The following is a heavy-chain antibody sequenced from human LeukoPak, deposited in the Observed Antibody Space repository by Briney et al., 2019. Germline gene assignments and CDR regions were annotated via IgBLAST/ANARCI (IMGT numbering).Heavy chain of an antibody. V-gene: IGHV3-73*01. D-gene: IGHD1-26*01. J-gene: IGHJ3*02. CDR3: SRLPPENGFYI. CDR1: GFTISGSC. CDR2: IRDEANSDAT. Sequence: GGSLTLSCVVSGFTISGSCIHWVRQASGKGLEWVGRIRDEANSDATGCAASLKGRCTISRDDSKNTAFLQMNSLKTEDTAVYYCSRLPPENGFYIWGQGTMVTVSS.